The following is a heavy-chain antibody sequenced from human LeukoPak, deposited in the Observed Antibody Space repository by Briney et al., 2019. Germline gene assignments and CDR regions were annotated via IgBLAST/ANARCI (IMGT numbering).Heavy chain of an antibody. D-gene: IGHD5-12*01. CDR2: IKQDGSET. CDR1: GFTFSSYW. V-gene: IGHV3-7*01. Sequence: GGPLRLSCAASGFTFSSYWMSWVRQAPGKGLEWVANIKQDGSETYYVDSVKGRFTISRDNAKNSLYLQMNSLRAEDTAVYYCTKSRISFSGQADHWGQGTLVTVSS. CDR3: TKSRISFSGQADH. J-gene: IGHJ4*02.